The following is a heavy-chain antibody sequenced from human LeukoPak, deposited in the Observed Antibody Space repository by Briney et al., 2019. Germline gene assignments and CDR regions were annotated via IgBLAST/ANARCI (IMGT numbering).Heavy chain of an antibody. Sequence: SETLSLTCSLSGGSITNYYWSWIRQPPGKGLEWIAWIYSSGNTDYNPSLKSRVTISVDTSKNRFPLKLSAMTAADTAVYFCARDQTTVTKGFDIWGQGTVVTVSS. J-gene: IGHJ3*02. V-gene: IGHV4-59*01. CDR3: ARDQTTVTKGFDI. D-gene: IGHD4-17*01. CDR2: IYSSGNT. CDR1: GGSITNYY.